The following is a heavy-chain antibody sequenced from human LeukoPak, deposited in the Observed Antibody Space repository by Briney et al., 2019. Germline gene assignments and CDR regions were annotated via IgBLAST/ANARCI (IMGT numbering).Heavy chain of an antibody. V-gene: IGHV4-59*01. J-gene: IGHJ2*01. Sequence: SETLSLTCTVSGGSISSYYWSWIRQPPGKGLEWIGYIYYSGSTNYNPSLKSRVTISVDTSKNQFSLKLSSVTAADTAVYYCTRFVVGAAAEGWYFDLWGRGTLVTVSS. CDR3: TRFVVGAAAEGWYFDL. CDR2: IYYSGST. CDR1: GGSISSYY. D-gene: IGHD6-13*01.